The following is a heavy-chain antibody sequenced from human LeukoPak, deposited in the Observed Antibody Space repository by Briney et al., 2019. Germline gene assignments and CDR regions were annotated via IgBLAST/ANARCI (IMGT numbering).Heavy chain of an antibody. CDR2: IRIDNGNT. D-gene: IGHD3-16*01. J-gene: IGHJ5*02. V-gene: IGHV1-18*01. CDR1: GYTLTSYG. Sequence: RASVKVSCKASGYTLTSYGISWVRQAPGQGLEWMGWIRIDNGNTKYAQKLQGRVTMTTDTSTSTAYMELRSLTSDDTAVYYCARAGGVSFVARWFDPWGQGSLVTVSS. CDR3: ARAGGVSFVARWFDP.